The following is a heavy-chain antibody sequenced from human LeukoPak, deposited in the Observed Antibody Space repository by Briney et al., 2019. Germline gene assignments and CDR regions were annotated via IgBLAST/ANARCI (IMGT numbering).Heavy chain of an antibody. V-gene: IGHV1-2*02. CDR1: GYTFTGYY. CDR2: TNPNSGGT. J-gene: IGHJ4*02. D-gene: IGHD4-23*01. Sequence: ASVKVSCKASGYTFTGYYMHWVRQAPGQGLEWMGWTNPNSGGTNYAQNLQGRVTMTTDTSTSTAYMELRSLRSDDTAVYYCARQGYGGHSQGAADYWGQGTLVTVSS. CDR3: ARQGYGGHSQGAADY.